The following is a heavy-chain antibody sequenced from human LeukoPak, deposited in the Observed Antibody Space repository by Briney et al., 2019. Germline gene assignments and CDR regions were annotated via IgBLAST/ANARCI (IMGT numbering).Heavy chain of an antibody. D-gene: IGHD2-2*01. CDR2: TNPVSGDT. J-gene: IGHJ4*02. CDR3: ARRFSYAADFDY. V-gene: IGHV1-8*01. Sequence: ASVKVSCKASGYTFTTYDINWVRQATGQGLEWMGWTNPVSGDTAYAQKFQGRVTLSRNTSTDTAYMELSSLRSEDTAIYFCARRFSYAADFDYWGQGTLDTVSS. CDR1: GYTFTTYD.